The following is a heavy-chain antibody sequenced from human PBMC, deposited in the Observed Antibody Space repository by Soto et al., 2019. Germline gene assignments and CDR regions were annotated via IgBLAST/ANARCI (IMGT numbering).Heavy chain of an antibody. CDR1: GFTFSSYA. J-gene: IGHJ6*02. V-gene: IGHV3-30-3*01. CDR3: ARDIRRQLVLLYYYYGMDV. D-gene: IGHD6-13*01. CDR2: ISYDGSNK. Sequence: QVQLVESGGGVVQPGRSLRLSCAASGFTFSSYAMHWVRQAPGKGLEWVAVISYDGSNKYYADSVKGRFTISRDNSKNPLYLQMNSLRAEDTAVYYCARDIRRQLVLLYYYYGMDVWGQGTTVTVSS.